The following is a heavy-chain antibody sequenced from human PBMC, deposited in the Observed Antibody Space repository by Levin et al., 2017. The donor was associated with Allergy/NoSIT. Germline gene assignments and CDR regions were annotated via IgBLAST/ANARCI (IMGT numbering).Heavy chain of an antibody. J-gene: IGHJ3*02. CDR2: ISMSSMYI. V-gene: IGHV3-21*06. CDR3: ARDLRSGGSNDS. Sequence: GESLKISCAASGFTFSNYGVNWVRQAPGKGLEWVSFISMSSMYIYYADSVKGRFIISRDDAKNSLYLHMSSLRAEDPAMYYCARDLRSGGSNDSWGQGTMVTVSS. D-gene: IGHD2-15*01. CDR1: GFTFSNYG.